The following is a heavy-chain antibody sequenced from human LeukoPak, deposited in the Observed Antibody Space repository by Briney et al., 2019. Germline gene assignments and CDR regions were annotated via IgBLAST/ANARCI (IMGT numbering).Heavy chain of an antibody. V-gene: IGHV3-48*03. CDR1: GFTFSSYE. J-gene: IGHJ4*02. CDR2: ISSSGSPI. Sequence: GGSLRLSCAASGFTFSSYEMNWVRQAPGKGLEWVSYISSSGSPIYHADSVKGRFTISRDNAKNSLYLQMNSLRAEDTAVYYCARDLDSGNYWGQGTLVTVSS. CDR3: ARDLDSGNY. D-gene: IGHD3-10*01.